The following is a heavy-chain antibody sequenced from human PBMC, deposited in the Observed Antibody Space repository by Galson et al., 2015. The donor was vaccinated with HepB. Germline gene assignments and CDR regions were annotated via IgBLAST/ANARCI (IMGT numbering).Heavy chain of an antibody. J-gene: IGHJ4*02. Sequence: SVKVSCKASGYTFTGYYMHWVRQAPGQGLEWMGWINPNSGGTNYAQKFQGWVTITRDTSISTAYMELSRLRSDDTAVYYCARGPYSSGWSRGPPLYYFDYWGQGTLVTVSS. V-gene: IGHV1-2*04. CDR1: GYTFTGYY. CDR3: ARGPYSSGWSRGPPLYYFDY. D-gene: IGHD6-19*01. CDR2: INPNSGGT.